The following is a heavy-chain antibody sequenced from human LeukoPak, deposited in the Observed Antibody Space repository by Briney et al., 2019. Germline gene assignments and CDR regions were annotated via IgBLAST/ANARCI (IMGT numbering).Heavy chain of an antibody. J-gene: IGHJ6*02. CDR3: TRDLMDYDVSTGLHHYYMDV. V-gene: IGHV3-20*04. D-gene: IGHD3-9*01. Sequence: GGSLRLSCAASGFTFDDHGMNWVRQAPGKGLEWVSGINWNGGSTFYADSVKGRFTISRDNAKSALYLQMNTLRVEDTAVYYCTRDLMDYDVSTGLHHYYMDVWGQGTTVTVSS. CDR2: INWNGGST. CDR1: GFTFDDHG.